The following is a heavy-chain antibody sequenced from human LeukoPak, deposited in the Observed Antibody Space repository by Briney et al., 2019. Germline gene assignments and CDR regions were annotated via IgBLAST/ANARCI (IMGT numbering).Heavy chain of an antibody. CDR3: AREGTHLWFGERPSSYGMDV. CDR2: IYYSGST. D-gene: IGHD3-10*01. V-gene: IGHV4-59*01. J-gene: IGHJ6*02. CDR1: GGSISSYY. Sequence: KTSETLSLTCTVSGGSISSYYWSWIRQPPGKGLEWIGYIYYSGSTNYNPSLKSRVTISVDTSKNQFSLKLSSVTAADTAVYYCAREGTHLWFGERPSSYGMDVWGQGTTVTVSS.